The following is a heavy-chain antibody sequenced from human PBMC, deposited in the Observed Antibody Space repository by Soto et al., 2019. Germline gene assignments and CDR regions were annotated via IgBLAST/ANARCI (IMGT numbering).Heavy chain of an antibody. D-gene: IGHD2-15*01. CDR1: GYSISSGYY. CDR2: IYHSGST. Sequence: SETLSLTCAVSGYSISSGYYWGWIRQAPGKGLEWIGSIYHSGSTYYNPSLKSRVTISVDTSKNQFSLKLSSVTAPDTAVHYCARGVVVVAATRYFDYWGQGTLVTVSS. J-gene: IGHJ4*02. V-gene: IGHV4-38-2*01. CDR3: ARGVVVVAATRYFDY.